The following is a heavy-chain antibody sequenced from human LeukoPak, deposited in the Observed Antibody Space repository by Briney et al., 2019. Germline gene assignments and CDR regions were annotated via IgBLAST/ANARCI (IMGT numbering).Heavy chain of an antibody. V-gene: IGHV3-48*03. CDR3: ASIQYCSSTSCYPRGDYYFDY. J-gene: IGHJ4*02. Sequence: GGSLRLSCAASGFTFSSYEMNWVRQAPGKGLEWVSYISSSGSTIYYADSVKGRFPISRDNAKNSLYLQMNSLRAEDTAVYYCASIQYCSSTSCYPRGDYYFDYWGQGTLVTVSS. CDR1: GFTFSSYE. D-gene: IGHD2-2*01. CDR2: ISSSGSTI.